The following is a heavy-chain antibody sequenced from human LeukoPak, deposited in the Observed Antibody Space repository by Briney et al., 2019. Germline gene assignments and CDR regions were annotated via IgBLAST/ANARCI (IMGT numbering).Heavy chain of an antibody. D-gene: IGHD5-18*01. CDR3: ATELYSYGSADY. J-gene: IGHJ4*02. CDR2: IIPIFGTA. CDR1: GGTFSSYA. Sequence: AASVKVSCKASGGTFSSYAISWVRQAPGQGLEWMGGIIPIFGTANYAQKFQGRVTITADESTSTAYMELSSLRSEDTAVYYCATELYSYGSADYWGQGTLVTVSS. V-gene: IGHV1-69*13.